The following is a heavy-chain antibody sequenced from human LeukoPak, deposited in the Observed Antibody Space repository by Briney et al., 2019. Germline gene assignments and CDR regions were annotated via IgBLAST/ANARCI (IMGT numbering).Heavy chain of an antibody. J-gene: IGHJ6*02. V-gene: IGHV4-61*03. D-gene: IGHD1-26*01. CDR2: IHYSGTT. Sequence: SETLSLTCTVSGGSISSSSYYWSWIRQPPGKGLEWIGYIHYSGTTNYNPSLKSRVTMSVDTSNNHLSLRLTSVTAADTALYYCARHSYNYYGLDVWGQGTTITVSS. CDR3: ARHSYNYYGLDV. CDR1: GGSISSSSYY.